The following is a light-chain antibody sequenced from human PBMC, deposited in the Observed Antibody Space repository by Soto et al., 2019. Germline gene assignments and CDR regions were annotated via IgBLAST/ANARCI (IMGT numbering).Light chain of an antibody. CDR3: QHYNSYGT. CDR2: HAS. V-gene: IGKV1-5*01. Sequence: DIQMTQSPSTLSASVGDTVTVTCRASQSLSSWLAWYQHKPGKAPKILIYHASSLETGVPSRFSGSGSGTEFTLTISSLQPDDFATYYCQHYNSYGTFGQGTKVDIK. CDR1: QSLSSW. J-gene: IGKJ1*01.